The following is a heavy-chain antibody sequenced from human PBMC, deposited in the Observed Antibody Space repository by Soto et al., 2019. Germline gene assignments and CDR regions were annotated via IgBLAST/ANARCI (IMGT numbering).Heavy chain of an antibody. V-gene: IGHV3-21*01. CDR2: ISSSSSYI. Sequence: GGSLRLSCAASGFTFSSYSMNWVRQAPGKGLEWVSSISSSSSYIYYADSVKGRFTISRDNAKNSLYLQMNSLRAEDTAVYYCAREITIFGVVINRNWFDPWGQGTLVTVSS. D-gene: IGHD3-3*01. J-gene: IGHJ5*02. CDR3: AREITIFGVVINRNWFDP. CDR1: GFTFSSYS.